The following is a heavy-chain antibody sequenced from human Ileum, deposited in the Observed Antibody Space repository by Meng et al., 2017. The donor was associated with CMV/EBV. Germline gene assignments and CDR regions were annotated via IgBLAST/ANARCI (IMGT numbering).Heavy chain of an antibody. J-gene: IGHJ4*02. D-gene: IGHD6-13*01. Sequence: FTLSNAWGVWVRQAPEKRAEWVGRIESNSDGEATGYTAPVKGRFTISRDDSKNTLYLQMNSMETEDTGVYYCATNRLLNSRWYFDYWGQGTLVTVSS. CDR3: ATNRLLNSRWYFDY. CDR1: FTLSNAW. V-gene: IGHV3-15*07. CDR2: IESNSDGEAT.